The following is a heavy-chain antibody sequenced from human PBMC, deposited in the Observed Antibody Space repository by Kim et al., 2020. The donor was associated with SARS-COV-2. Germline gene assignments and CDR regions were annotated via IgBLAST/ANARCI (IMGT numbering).Heavy chain of an antibody. J-gene: IGHJ6*02. D-gene: IGHD6-13*01. V-gene: IGHV3-23*01. CDR3: AKGERVGSSSWNPIGSPDSYYYYYGMDG. Sequence: GGSLRLSCAASGFTFSSYAMSWVRQAPGKGLEWVSAISGSGGSTYYADSVKGRFTISRDNSKNTLYLQMNSLRAEDTAVYYCAKGERVGSSSWNPIGSPDSYYYYYGMDGWGQGTTVTVSS. CDR1: GFTFSSYA. CDR2: ISGSGGST.